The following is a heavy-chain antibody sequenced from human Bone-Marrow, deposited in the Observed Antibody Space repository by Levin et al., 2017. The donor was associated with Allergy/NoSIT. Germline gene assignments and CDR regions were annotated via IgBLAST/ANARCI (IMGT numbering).Heavy chain of an antibody. CDR1: GGSISSYS. V-gene: IGHV4-4*07. D-gene: IGHD6-19*01. Sequence: SETLSLTCTVSGGSISSYSWSWIRQPAGKGLEWIGRIYTSGSTNYNPSLKSRVTMSVDTSKNQFSLKLSSVTAADTAVYYCARVRYSSGWEYGWLDPWGQGTLVTVSS. CDR2: IYTSGST. J-gene: IGHJ5*02. CDR3: ARVRYSSGWEYGWLDP.